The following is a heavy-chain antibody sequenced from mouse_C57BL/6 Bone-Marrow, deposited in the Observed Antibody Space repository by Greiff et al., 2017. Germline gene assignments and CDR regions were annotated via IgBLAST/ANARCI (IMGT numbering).Heavy chain of an antibody. CDR2: IDPNSGGT. Sequence: VQLQQPGAELVKPGASVKLSCKASGYTFTSYWMHWVKQRPGRGLEWIGRIDPNSGGTKYNEKFKSKATLTVDKPSRTAYMQLSSLTSEDSAVYYCARCGGLRRDLYYARDYWGQGTSVTVSS. D-gene: IGHD3-1*01. J-gene: IGHJ4*01. CDR3: ARCGGLRRDLYYARDY. V-gene: IGHV1-72*01. CDR1: GYTFTSYW.